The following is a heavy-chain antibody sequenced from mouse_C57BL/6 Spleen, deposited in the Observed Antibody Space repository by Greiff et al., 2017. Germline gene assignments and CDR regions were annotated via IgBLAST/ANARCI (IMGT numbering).Heavy chain of an antibody. J-gene: IGHJ2*01. D-gene: IGHD4-1*01. CDR3: ARHIKNWFFDY. V-gene: IGHV5-6*02. CDR1: GFTFSSYG. CDR2: ISSGGSYT. Sequence: DVKLVESGGDLVKPGGSLKLSCAASGFTFSSYGMSWVRQTPDKRLEWVATISSGGSYTYYPDSVKGRFTISRDNAKNTLYLQMSSLKSEDTAMYYCARHIKNWFFDYWGQGTTLTVSS.